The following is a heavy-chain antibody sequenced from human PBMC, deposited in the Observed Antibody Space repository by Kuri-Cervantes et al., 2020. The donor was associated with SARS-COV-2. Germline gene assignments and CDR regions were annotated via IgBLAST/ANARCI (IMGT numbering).Heavy chain of an antibody. CDR2: VNHRGST. CDR1: GESFSGYY. D-gene: IGHD3-9*01. CDR3: ARERGVVLRYFDWFFWFDP. J-gene: IGHJ5*02. V-gene: IGHV4-34*01. Sequence: GSLRLSCAFYGESFSGYYWNWIRQSPGKGLEWIGEVNHRGSTNYNPSLKSRVTMSVDTSKNQFSLKLSSVTAADTAVYYCARERGVVLRYFDWFFWFDPWGQGTLVTVSS.